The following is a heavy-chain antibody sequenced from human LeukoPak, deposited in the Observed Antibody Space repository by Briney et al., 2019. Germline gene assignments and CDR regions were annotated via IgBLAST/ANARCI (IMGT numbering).Heavy chain of an antibody. CDR1: GGTFISYA. Sequence: ASVKVSCKASGGTFISYAISWVRQAPGQGLEWMGIINPSGGSTSYAQKFQGRVTMTRDTSTSTVYMELSSLRSEDTAVYYCAREPNSSGWDSFDYWGQGTLVTVSS. CDR3: AREPNSSGWDSFDY. J-gene: IGHJ4*02. CDR2: INPSGGST. D-gene: IGHD6-19*01. V-gene: IGHV1-46*01.